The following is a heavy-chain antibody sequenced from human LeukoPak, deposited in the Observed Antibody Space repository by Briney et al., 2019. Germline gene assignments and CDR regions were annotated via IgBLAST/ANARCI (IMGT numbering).Heavy chain of an antibody. D-gene: IGHD3-16*01. CDR2: ISGSGGST. CDR1: GFTFSSYA. Sequence: GGSLRLPCAASGFTFSSYAMSWVRQAPGKGLEWVSAISGSGGSTYYADSVKGRFTISRDNSKNTLYLQMNSLRAEDKALYYCAKVPVPILPDYWGQVALVTVSS. V-gene: IGHV3-23*01. J-gene: IGHJ4*02. CDR3: AKVPVPILPDY.